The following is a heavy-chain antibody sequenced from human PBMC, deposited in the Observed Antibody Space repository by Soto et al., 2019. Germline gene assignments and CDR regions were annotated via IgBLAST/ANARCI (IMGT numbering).Heavy chain of an antibody. D-gene: IGHD1-1*01. Sequence: PGESLKISCEASGYTLTNHWIGWVRQMPGKGLEWMGLIHFANSDTKYSPSFHGQVTISADKSTSTAYLQWSSLRASDTATYHCAHAIHGTTYFNWGQGTLVTVSS. V-gene: IGHV5-51*01. J-gene: IGHJ4*02. CDR3: AHAIHGTTYFN. CDR1: GYTLTNHW. CDR2: IHFANSDT.